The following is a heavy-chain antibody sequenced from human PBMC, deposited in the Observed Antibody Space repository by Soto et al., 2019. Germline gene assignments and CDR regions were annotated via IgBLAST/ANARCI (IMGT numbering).Heavy chain of an antibody. D-gene: IGHD6-25*01. V-gene: IGHV5-10-1*01. CDR1: EYPSTNYW. CDR3: ARQEAYSSAAYGLDF. J-gene: IGHJ4*02. CDR2: IDPSDSYS. Sequence: GESLKISCKGSEYPSTNYWISWVRQVPGKGLEWMGRIDPSDSYSSHSPSFQGHVTLSADKSINTVYLHWSSLKASDTAMYYCARQEAYSSAAYGLDFWGQGTLVTVSS.